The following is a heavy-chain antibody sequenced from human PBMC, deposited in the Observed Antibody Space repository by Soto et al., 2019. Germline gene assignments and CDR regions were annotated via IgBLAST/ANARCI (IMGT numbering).Heavy chain of an antibody. J-gene: IGHJ4*02. CDR2: ISGSGGST. CDR1: GFTFSSYA. V-gene: IGHV3-23*01. CDR3: AKTPDILTGLPLNYLDY. D-gene: IGHD3-9*01. Sequence: ERSLRLSCAASGFTFSSYAMSWVRQAPGKGLKWVSAISGSGGSTYYADSVKGRFTISRDNSKNTLYLQMNSLRAEDTAVYYCAKTPDILTGLPLNYLDYRDQATLVTVSS.